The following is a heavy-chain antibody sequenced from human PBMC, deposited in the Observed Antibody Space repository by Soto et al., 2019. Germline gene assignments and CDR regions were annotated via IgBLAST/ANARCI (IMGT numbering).Heavy chain of an antibody. CDR3: ATLSGYREVASRGMDV. Sequence: PSETLSLTCTVSGGSISSSSYYWGWIRQPPGKGLEWIGSIYYSGSTYYNPSLKSRVTISVDTSKNQFSLKLSSVTAADTAVYYCATLSGYREVASRGMDVWGQGTTVTVSS. D-gene: IGHD5-18*01. CDR1: GGSISSSSYY. J-gene: IGHJ6*02. V-gene: IGHV4-39*01. CDR2: IYYSGST.